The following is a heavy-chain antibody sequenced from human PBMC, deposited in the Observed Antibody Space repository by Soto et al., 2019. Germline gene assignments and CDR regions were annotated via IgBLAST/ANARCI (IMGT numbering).Heavy chain of an antibody. J-gene: IGHJ6*02. V-gene: IGHV3-11*06. CDR1: GFTFSDSY. CDR2: ISSGSTYT. CDR3: ARDSVQYFYGLDV. Sequence: GWSLRLSWAASGFTFSDSYMSWIRQAPGKGLEWVSYISSGSTYTNYADSVKGRFTISRDNAKNSLYLQMNSLRAEDTAVYYCARDSVQYFYGLDVWGQGNSVTVSS. D-gene: IGHD6-6*01.